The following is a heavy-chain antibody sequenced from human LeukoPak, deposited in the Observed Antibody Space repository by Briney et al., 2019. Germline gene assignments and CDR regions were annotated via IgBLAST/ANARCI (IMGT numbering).Heavy chain of an antibody. CDR2: IYSGGST. CDR1: GFTFSSYS. J-gene: IGHJ4*02. V-gene: IGHV3-53*01. D-gene: IGHD1-7*01. Sequence: GGSLRLSCAASGFTFSSYSMNWVRQAPGKGLEWVSVIYSGGSTYYADSVKGRFTISRDNSKNTLYLQMNSQRAEDTAVYYCARVGVLELRGFDYWGQGTLVTVSS. CDR3: ARVGVLELRGFDY.